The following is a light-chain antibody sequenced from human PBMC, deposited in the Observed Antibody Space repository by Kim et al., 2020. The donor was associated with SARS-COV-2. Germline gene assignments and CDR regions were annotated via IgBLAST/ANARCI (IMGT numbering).Light chain of an antibody. CDR2: GNS. Sequence: RLTITCSRSLSDLVEGYDVHWDRQLPGTAPKLRIYGNSNRPSGVPDRFSGSKSGTSASLAITGLQAEDEADYYCQSYDSSLSGVVCGGGTQLTVL. CDR3: QSYDSSLSGVV. CDR1: LSDLVEGYD. J-gene: IGLJ2*01. V-gene: IGLV1-40*01.